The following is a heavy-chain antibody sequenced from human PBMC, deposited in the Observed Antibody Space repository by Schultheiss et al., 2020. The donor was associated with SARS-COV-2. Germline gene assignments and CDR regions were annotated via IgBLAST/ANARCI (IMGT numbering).Heavy chain of an antibody. D-gene: IGHD3-3*01. CDR3: AREEEAYYDFWSGYSRSSSDYYFDN. V-gene: IGHV3-21*06. Sequence: GGSLRLSCAASGFTFSSYAMHWVRQAPGKGLEWVSSISSSSSYIYYADSVKGRFTISRDNAKNSFYLQMNSLRAEDTAVYYCAREEEAYYDFWSGYSRSSSDYYFDNWGQGTLVTVSS. J-gene: IGHJ4*02. CDR2: ISSSSSYI. CDR1: GFTFSSYA.